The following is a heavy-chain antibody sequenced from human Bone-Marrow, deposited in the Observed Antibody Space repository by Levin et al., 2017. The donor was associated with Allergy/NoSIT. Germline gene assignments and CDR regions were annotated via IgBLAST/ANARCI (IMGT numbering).Heavy chain of an antibody. J-gene: IGHJ4*02. CDR1: GFRFSSFG. CDR2: ITGSGADT. V-gene: IGHV3-23*01. Sequence: GGSLRLSCAASGFRFSSFGMSWVRQAPGKGLEWVSTITGSGADTYYADSVKGRFTISRDNSNNTLFLQMNSLRAEDTAVYYCAKADYAPLDKVRWFGEWDYWGQGTLVTVSS. CDR3: AKADYAPLDKVRWFGEWDY. D-gene: IGHD3-10*01.